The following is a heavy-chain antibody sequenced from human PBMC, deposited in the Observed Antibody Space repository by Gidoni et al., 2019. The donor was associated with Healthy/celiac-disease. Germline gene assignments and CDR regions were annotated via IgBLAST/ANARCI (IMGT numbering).Heavy chain of an antibody. J-gene: IGHJ5*02. D-gene: IGHD3-22*01. CDR2: IHPIFGTA. CDR3: ARDLRDYYDSSGRIKNWFDP. CDR1: GGAFSSYA. V-gene: IGHV1-69*01. Sequence: VQSGAEVKKPGSSVKVACKAPGGAFSSYAISWVRQAPGQGLEWMGGIHPIFGTANYAQKFQGRVTITADESTSTAYMELSSLRSEDTAVYYCARDLRDYYDSSGRIKNWFDPWGQGTLVTVSS.